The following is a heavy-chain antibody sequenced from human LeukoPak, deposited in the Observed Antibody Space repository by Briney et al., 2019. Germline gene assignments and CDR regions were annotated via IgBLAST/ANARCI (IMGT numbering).Heavy chain of an antibody. CDR3: AKRHSPLGDLFDY. CDR1: GFTFSSYG. D-gene: IGHD1-26*01. CDR2: IRYDGSNK. J-gene: IGHJ4*02. V-gene: IGHV3-30*02. Sequence: GGSLRLSCAASGFTFSSYGMHWVRQAPGKGLEWVAFIRYDGSNKYYADSVKGRFTISRDNSKNTLYLQMNSLRAEDTAVSYCAKRHSPLGDLFDYWGQGTLVTVSS.